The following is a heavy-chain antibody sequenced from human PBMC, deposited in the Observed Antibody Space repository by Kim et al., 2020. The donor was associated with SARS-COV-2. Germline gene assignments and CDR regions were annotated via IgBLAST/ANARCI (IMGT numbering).Heavy chain of an antibody. CDR1: GFTFSSYG. CDR3: AKPEVNSSGWYFMVQDYYCGMGV. V-gene: IGHV3-30*18. J-gene: IGHJ6*02. CDR2: ISYDGSNK. Sequence: GVSLRLSCAASGFTFSSYGMHWVRQAPGKGLEWVAVISYDGSNKYYADSVKGRFTISRDNSKNTLYLQMNSLRAEDTAVYYCAKPEVNSSGWYFMVQDYYCGMGVWGQGTTVTVSS. D-gene: IGHD6-19*01.